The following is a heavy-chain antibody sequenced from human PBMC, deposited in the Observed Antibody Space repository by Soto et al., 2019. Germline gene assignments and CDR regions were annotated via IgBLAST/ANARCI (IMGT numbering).Heavy chain of an antibody. J-gene: IGHJ6*02. CDR3: ARDVGSSSPYYYYGMDV. Sequence: ASVKVSCKASGYTFTSYYMHWVRQAPGQGLEWMGIINPSGGSTSYAQKLQGRVTMTRDTSTSTVYMELSSLRSEDTAVYYCARDVGSSSPYYYYGMDVWGQGTTVTVSS. CDR1: GYTFTSYY. V-gene: IGHV1-46*01. D-gene: IGHD6-6*01. CDR2: INPSGGST.